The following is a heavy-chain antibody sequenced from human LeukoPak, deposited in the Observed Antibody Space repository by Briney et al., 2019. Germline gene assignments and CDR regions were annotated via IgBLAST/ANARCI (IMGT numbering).Heavy chain of an antibody. CDR2: INPNSGGT. Sequence: ASVKVSCKASGYTFTGYYMHWVRQAPGQGLEWMGWINPNSGGTNYAQKFQGRVTMTRDTSISTAYMELSRLRSDDTAVYYCARDTDCSSTSCYETDFWFDPWGQGTLVTVSS. J-gene: IGHJ5*02. CDR1: GYTFTGYY. CDR3: ARDTDCSSTSCYETDFWFDP. D-gene: IGHD2-2*01. V-gene: IGHV1-2*02.